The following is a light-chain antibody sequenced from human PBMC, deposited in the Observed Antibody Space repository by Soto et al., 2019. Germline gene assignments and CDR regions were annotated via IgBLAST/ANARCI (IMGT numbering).Light chain of an antibody. CDR2: GAS. Sequence: DIQMTQSPSSLSASVGDRVTITCRASQGIRNYLAWFQQKPGRAPRSLRYGASGLESGVPSRVSGGGYGTDFTLTIASLQPEDFATYYCQQYHSFPWTFGQGTKVDIK. J-gene: IGKJ1*01. V-gene: IGKV1-16*01. CDR3: QQYHSFPWT. CDR1: QGIRNY.